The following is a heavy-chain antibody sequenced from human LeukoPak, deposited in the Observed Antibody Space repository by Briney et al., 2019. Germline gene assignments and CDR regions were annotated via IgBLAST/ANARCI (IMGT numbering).Heavy chain of an antibody. J-gene: IGHJ6*03. V-gene: IGHV1-2*02. Sequence: GASVKVSCKTSGYTFTGYYLHWVRQAPGQGPEWMGWINPNSGGTNYAQKFQGRVTMTRDTSISTAYMELSRLRSDDTAVYYCARVGAYYYYYYMDVWGKGTTVTISS. CDR3: ARVGAYYYYYYMDV. D-gene: IGHD1-26*01. CDR1: GYTFTGYY. CDR2: INPNSGGT.